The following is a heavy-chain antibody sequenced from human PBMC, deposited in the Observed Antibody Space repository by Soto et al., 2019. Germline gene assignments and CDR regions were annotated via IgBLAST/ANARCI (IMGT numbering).Heavy chain of an antibody. CDR2: ISWNSGSI. V-gene: IGHV3-9*01. J-gene: IGHJ6*02. Sequence: QPGGSLRLSCAASGFTFDDYAMHWVRQAPGKGLEWVSGISWNSGSIGYADSVKGRFTISRDNAKNSLYLQMNSLRAEDTALYYCAKALAPQLSYGMDVWGQGTTLTVSS. D-gene: IGHD2-2*01. CDR3: AKALAPQLSYGMDV. CDR1: GFTFDDYA.